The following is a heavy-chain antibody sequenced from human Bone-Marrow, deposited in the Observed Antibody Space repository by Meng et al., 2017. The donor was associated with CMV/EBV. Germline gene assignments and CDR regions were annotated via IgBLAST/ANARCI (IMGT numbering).Heavy chain of an antibody. CDR2: INPNSGGT. D-gene: IGHD2-15*01. CDR3: ARKEYCSGGSCYSGIDY. V-gene: IGHV1-2*02. J-gene: IGHJ4*02. CDR1: GYTFTGYY. Sequence: ASVKVSCKASGYTFTGYYMHWVRQAPGQGLEWMGWINPNSGGTNYAQKFQGRVTMTRDTSISTAYMELSRLRSDDTAVYYCARKEYCSGGSCYSGIDYWGQGTLVTASS.